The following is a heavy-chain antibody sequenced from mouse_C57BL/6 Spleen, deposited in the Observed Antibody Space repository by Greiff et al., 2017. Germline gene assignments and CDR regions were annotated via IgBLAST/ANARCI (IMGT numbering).Heavy chain of an antibody. V-gene: IGHV5-6*01. CDR1: GFTFSSYG. D-gene: IGHD1-1*01. CDR2: ISSGGSYT. J-gene: IGHJ2*01. Sequence: EVKVVESGGDLVKPGGSLKLSCAASGFTFSSYGMSWVRQTPDKRLEWVATISSGGSYTYYPDSVKGRFTISRDNAKNTLYLQLSSLKSEDTAMYYCAGDYGSSYDYWGQGTTLTVSS. CDR3: AGDYGSSYDY.